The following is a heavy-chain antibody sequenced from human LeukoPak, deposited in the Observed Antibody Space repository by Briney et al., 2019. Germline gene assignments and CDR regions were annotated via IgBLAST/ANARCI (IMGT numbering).Heavy chain of an antibody. V-gene: IGHV4-4*07. CDR1: GGSISSYY. CDR2: IYTSGSA. J-gene: IGHJ5*02. D-gene: IGHD5-12*01. Sequence: SGTLSPTCTVSGGSISSYYWSWIRQPAGKGLEWIGRIYTSGSANYNPSLKSRVTMSVDTSKNQFSLKLSSVTAADTAVYYCASTWIAQHPNNWFDPWGQGTLVTVSS. CDR3: ASTWIAQHPNNWFDP.